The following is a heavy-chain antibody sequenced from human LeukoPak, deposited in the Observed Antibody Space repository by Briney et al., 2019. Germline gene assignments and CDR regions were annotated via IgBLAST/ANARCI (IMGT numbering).Heavy chain of an antibody. CDR2: INHSGST. D-gene: IGHD1-26*01. V-gene: IGHV4-34*01. Sequence: KPSETLSLTCAVYGGSFSAYYWSWIRQPPGKGLEWIGEINHSGSTNYNPSLKSRVTISVDTSKNQFSLKLSSVTAADTAVYYCARWEPGPPGAFDIWGQGTMVTVSS. J-gene: IGHJ3*02. CDR1: GGSFSAYY. CDR3: ARWEPGPPGAFDI.